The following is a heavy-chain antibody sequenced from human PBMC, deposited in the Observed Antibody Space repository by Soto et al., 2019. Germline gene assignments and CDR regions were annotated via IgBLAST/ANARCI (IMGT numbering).Heavy chain of an antibody. J-gene: IGHJ6*02. CDR1: GYTFTSYG. D-gene: IGHD5-12*01. V-gene: IGHV1-18*01. Sequence: QVQLVQSGGEVKKPGASVKLSCTASGYTFTSYGISWVRQAPGQGLEWMGWISAYNGKTNYAQNVQGRVTMTTDTSTGTAYRDLRSLRSDDTAVYYCARGGDVNYYHGMDVWGQGTTVTVSS. CDR3: ARGGDVNYYHGMDV. CDR2: ISAYNGKT.